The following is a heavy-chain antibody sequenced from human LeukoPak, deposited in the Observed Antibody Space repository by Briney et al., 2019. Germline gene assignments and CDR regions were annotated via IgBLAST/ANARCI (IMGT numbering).Heavy chain of an antibody. CDR3: AREGTFVDY. Sequence: KSGGSLRLSCAASGFTFSSHTMNWVRQAPGKGLEWVSSISGSSRYIYYADSVKGRFTISRDNAKNSLYLQMNSLRAEDTAVYYCAREGTFVDYWGQGTLVTVSS. J-gene: IGHJ4*02. CDR2: ISGSSRYI. D-gene: IGHD1-1*01. CDR1: GFTFSSHT. V-gene: IGHV3-21*01.